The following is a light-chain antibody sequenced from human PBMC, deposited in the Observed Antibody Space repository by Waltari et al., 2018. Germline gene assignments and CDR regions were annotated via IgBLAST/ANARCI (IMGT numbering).Light chain of an antibody. CDR2: DVN. J-gene: IGLJ2*01. Sequence: QSARTQPASVSGSPGQSITISCTGSSSDAGGEDPASWYEDHPGQAPKVIIYDVNQRPSGVSDRFSGSKSGNTASLTISGLQAEDEATFYCSSQSTKNGVIFGGGTKVTVL. V-gene: IGLV2-14*03. CDR1: SSDAGGEDP. CDR3: SSQSTKNGVI.